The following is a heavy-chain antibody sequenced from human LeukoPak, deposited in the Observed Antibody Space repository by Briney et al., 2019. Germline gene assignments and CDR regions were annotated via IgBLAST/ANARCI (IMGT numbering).Heavy chain of an antibody. J-gene: IGHJ4*02. Sequence: GGSLRLSCAASGFTFSDYEMNWVRQAPGKGLEWVSYISSSASIIYYSDSVKGRFTISRDNAKNPLYLQMNSLRAEDTAVYYCARDKSADYGDSYFDSWGQGILVTVSS. CDR1: GFTFSDYE. V-gene: IGHV3-48*03. CDR3: ARDKSADYGDSYFDS. D-gene: IGHD4-17*01. CDR2: ISSSASII.